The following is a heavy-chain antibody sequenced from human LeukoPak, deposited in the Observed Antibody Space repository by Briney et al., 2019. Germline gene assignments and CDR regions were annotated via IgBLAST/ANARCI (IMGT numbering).Heavy chain of an antibody. D-gene: IGHD6-13*01. CDR2: IRYDGSNK. Sequence: GGSLRLSCAASGFTFSSYGMHWVRQAPAKGLEWVAFIRYDGSNKYYADSVKGRFTISRDNSKNTLYLQMNSLRAEDTAVYYCAKDDSFGYSSSWREPTGNFDYWGQGTLVTVSS. J-gene: IGHJ4*02. CDR1: GFTFSSYG. V-gene: IGHV3-30*02. CDR3: AKDDSFGYSSSWREPTGNFDY.